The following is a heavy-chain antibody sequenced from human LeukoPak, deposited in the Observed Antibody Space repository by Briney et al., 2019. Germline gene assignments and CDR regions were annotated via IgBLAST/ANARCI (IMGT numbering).Heavy chain of an antibody. CDR2: IWYDGSSK. CDR1: GFTFSSYG. CDR3: AKDQGGSGSLGIDY. Sequence: GGSLRLSCAASGFTFSSYGMHWVRQAPGKGLEWVAVIWYDGSSKYYADSVKGRFTISRDNSKNTLYLQMNSLRAEDTAVYYCAKDQGGSGSLGIDYWGQGTLVTVSS. D-gene: IGHD3-10*01. V-gene: IGHV3-33*06. J-gene: IGHJ4*02.